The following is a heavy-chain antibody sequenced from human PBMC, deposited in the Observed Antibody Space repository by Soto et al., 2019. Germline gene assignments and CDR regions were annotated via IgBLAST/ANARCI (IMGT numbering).Heavy chain of an antibody. CDR2: ISGSGGST. CDR1: GFTFSSYA. J-gene: IGHJ4*02. CDR3: AKVLGDSSGYYYGFDY. D-gene: IGHD3-22*01. V-gene: IGHV3-23*01. Sequence: PGGSLRLSCAASGFTFSSYAIIGVRQPPGEGLEWVSAISGSGGSTYYADSVKGRFTISRDNSKNTLYLQMNSLRAEDTAVYYCAKVLGDSSGYYYGFDYWGQGTLVTVSS.